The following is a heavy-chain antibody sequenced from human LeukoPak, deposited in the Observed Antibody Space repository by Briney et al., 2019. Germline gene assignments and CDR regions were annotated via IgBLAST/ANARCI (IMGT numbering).Heavy chain of an antibody. CDR3: ARESGVWGSYRSIDY. CDR1: GGSVSSGTYY. V-gene: IGHV4-61*01. Sequence: SETLSLTCTVSGGSVSSGTYYWSWIRQPPGKGLEWIVYIYYGGSTNYNPSLKSRVTISVDTSKNQFSLRLSSVTAADTAVYYCARESGVWGSYRSIDYWGQGTLVTVSS. CDR2: IYYGGST. J-gene: IGHJ4*02. D-gene: IGHD3-16*02.